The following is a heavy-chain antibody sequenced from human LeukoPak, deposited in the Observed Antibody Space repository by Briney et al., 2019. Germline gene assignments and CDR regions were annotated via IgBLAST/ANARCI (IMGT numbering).Heavy chain of an antibody. Sequence: SETLSLTCTVSGGSISSSSYYWSWIRQPPGKGLEWIGYIYYSGSTNYNPSLKSRVTISVDTSKNQFSLKLSSVTAADTAVYYCARHTGSRWLVHDAFDIWGQGTMVTVSS. CDR2: IYYSGST. V-gene: IGHV4-61*05. J-gene: IGHJ3*02. CDR3: ARHTGSRWLVHDAFDI. D-gene: IGHD6-19*01. CDR1: GGSISSSSYY.